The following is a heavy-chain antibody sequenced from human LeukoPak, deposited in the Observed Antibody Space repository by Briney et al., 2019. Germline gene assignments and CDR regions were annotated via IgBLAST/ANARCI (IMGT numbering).Heavy chain of an antibody. D-gene: IGHD2-21*01. V-gene: IGHV4-59*01. CDR3: ARAPLAIDYYYYGMDV. CDR1: GGSISSYY. Sequence: SETLSLTCTVSGGSISSYYWSWIRQPPGKGLEWIGYIYYSGSTNYNPSLKSRVTISVDTSKNQFSLKLSSVTAADTAVYYCARAPLAIDYYYYGMDVWGQGTTVTVS. J-gene: IGHJ6*02. CDR2: IYYSGST.